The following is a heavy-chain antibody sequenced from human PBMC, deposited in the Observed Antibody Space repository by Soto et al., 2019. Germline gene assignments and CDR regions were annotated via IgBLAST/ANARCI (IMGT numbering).Heavy chain of an antibody. CDR2: IYYSGTT. CDR3: ARDFSGYGSIDY. D-gene: IGHD2-2*01. J-gene: IGHJ4*01. Sequence: SETLSLTCTVSGGSISSGGHYWSWIRQHPGKVLEWIGYIYYSGTTYYSPSLQSRVTISVDTSKNQFSLKLSSVTAADTAVYYCARDFSGYGSIDYWGRGTLVTGSS. V-gene: IGHV4-31*03. CDR1: GGSISSGGHY.